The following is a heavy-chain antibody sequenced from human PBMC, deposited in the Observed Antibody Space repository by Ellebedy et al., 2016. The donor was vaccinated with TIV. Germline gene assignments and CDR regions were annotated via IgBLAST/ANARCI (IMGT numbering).Heavy chain of an antibody. D-gene: IGHD3-22*01. CDR1: GFTFSDYY. J-gene: IGHJ4*02. CDR2: ISSSGSTI. V-gene: IGHV3-11*01. CDR3: ARDSYYYDSSGYWDFDY. Sequence: GGSLRLSCAASGFTFSDYYMSWIRQAPGKGLEWVSYISSSGSTIYYADSVKGRFTISRDNAKNSLYLQMNSLRAEDTAVYYCARDSYYYDSSGYWDFDYWGQGTPVTVSS.